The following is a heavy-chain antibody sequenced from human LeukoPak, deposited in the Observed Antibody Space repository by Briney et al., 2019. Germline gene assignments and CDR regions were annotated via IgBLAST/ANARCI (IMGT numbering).Heavy chain of an antibody. D-gene: IGHD2-21*01. Sequence: SVKVTCTASGGTFTIYAISWVRQAPGQGLEWMGGIISIFGTANYAQKFQGRVTITADESTSTAYMELSSLRSEDTAVYYCARDGGASTTPMYYFDYWGQGTLVTVSS. CDR3: ARDGGASTTPMYYFDY. V-gene: IGHV1-69*13. CDR1: GGTFTIYA. J-gene: IGHJ4*02. CDR2: IISIFGTA.